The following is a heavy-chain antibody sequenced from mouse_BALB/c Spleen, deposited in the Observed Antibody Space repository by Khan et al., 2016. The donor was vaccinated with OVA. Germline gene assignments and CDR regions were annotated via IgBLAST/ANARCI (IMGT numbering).Heavy chain of an antibody. J-gene: IGHJ4*01. CDR2: IYTYTGEP. D-gene: IGHD3-3*01. V-gene: IGHV9-3-1*01. CDR3: ARGGRRAMNY. CDR1: GYTFTNYG. Sequence: QIQLVQSGPDLKKPGETVKISCKASGYTFTNYGINWVKQAPGKGLKWMGWIYTYTGEPTYADDFKGRFAFYLETSASTAYLQNNNRRKEDTPTSSCARGGRRAMNYWGKGTSDTGSP.